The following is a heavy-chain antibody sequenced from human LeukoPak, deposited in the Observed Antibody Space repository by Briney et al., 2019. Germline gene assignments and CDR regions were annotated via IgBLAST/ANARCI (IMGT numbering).Heavy chain of an antibody. D-gene: IGHD2-21*02. Sequence: PGGSPRLSCAASGFTFDDYGMSWVRQAPGKGLEWVSYISSSNNTIYYADSVKGRFTISRDNAKNSLYLQMNSLRDEDTAVYYCARSTYCGGDCYPALGYWGQGTPVTVSS. J-gene: IGHJ4*02. CDR2: ISSSNNTI. CDR3: ARSTYCGGDCYPALGY. CDR1: GFTFDDYG. V-gene: IGHV3-48*02.